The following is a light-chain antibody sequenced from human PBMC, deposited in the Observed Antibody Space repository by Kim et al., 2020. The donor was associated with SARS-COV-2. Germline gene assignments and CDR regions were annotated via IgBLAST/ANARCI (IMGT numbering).Light chain of an antibody. CDR2: SNN. CDR3: AAWDDSLNGWV. V-gene: IGLV1-44*01. Sequence: QSVLTQSPSASGTPGQRVTISCSGSSSNIGGNIVNWFQQLPGTAPKLLIYSNNQRPSGVPDRFSGSKSGTSASLAISGLQSEDEADYFCAAWDDSLNGWVFGGGTKLTVL. CDR1: SSNIGGNI. J-gene: IGLJ3*02.